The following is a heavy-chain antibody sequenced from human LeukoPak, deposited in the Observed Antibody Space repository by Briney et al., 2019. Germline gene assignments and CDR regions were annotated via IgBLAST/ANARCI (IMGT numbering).Heavy chain of an antibody. V-gene: IGHV3-23*01. CDR2: ISNNGGST. Sequence: PGGSLRLSCAVTGFTFSNYAMSWVRQAPGRGLEWVSAISNNGGSTYDADSMKGRFTISRDNSKNTPHLQMNSLRAEDTAVYHCARQLGYCSDGSCYFDYWGQGTLVTVSS. D-gene: IGHD2-15*01. CDR1: GFTFSNYA. J-gene: IGHJ4*02. CDR3: ARQLGYCSDGSCYFDY.